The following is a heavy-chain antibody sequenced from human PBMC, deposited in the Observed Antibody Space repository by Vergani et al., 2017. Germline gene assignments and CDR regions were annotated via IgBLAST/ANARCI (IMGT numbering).Heavy chain of an antibody. V-gene: IGHV4-59*01. Sequence: QLQLQESGPGLVKPSETLSLTCTVSGGSISSYYWSWIRQPPGKGLEWIGYIYYSGSTNYNPSLKSRVTISVDTSKNQFSPKLSSVTAADTAVYYCARIYDFWSGFDYYYYMDVWGKGTTVTVSS. CDR1: GGSISSYY. CDR3: ARIYDFWSGFDYYYYMDV. D-gene: IGHD3-3*01. J-gene: IGHJ6*03. CDR2: IYYSGST.